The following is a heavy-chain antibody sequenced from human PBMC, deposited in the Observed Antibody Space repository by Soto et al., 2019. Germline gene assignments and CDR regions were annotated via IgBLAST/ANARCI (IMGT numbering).Heavy chain of an antibody. CDR2: INPNSGVI. V-gene: IGHV1-2*02. J-gene: IGHJ5*02. D-gene: IGHD3-10*01. CDR1: GYSFTGYY. CDR3: ARGVNYGSGSYYKGGWFDH. Sequence: KFSCKASGYSFTGYYMHWVRQAPGQRLEGMGWINPNSGVIKYAQKFQGRVTMTRVTSISTAYMELSRLRSDDTAVYYCARGVNYGSGSYYKGGWFDHWGQGTRVTVSS.